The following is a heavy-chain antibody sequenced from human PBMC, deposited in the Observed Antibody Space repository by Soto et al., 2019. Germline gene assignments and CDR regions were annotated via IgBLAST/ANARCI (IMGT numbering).Heavy chain of an antibody. CDR1: GFTFSSYG. CDR2: ISYDGSNK. J-gene: IGHJ6*02. D-gene: IGHD3-9*01. V-gene: IGHV3-30*18. CDR3: AKAPLRYFDWLLAPTPGRMDV. Sequence: PGGSLRLSCAASGFTFSSYGMHWVRQAPGKGLEWVAVISYDGSNKYYADSVKGRFTISRDNSKNTLYLQMNSLRAEDTAVYYCAKAPLRYFDWLLAPTPGRMDVWGQGTTVTVSS.